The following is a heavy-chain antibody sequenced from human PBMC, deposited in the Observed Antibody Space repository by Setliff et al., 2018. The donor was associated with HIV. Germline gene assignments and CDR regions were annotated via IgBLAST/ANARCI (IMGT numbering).Heavy chain of an antibody. CDR1: GYTFNNYY. CDR3: ARARTDHYDRGRRSHYYIDV. V-gene: IGHV1-46*02. J-gene: IGHJ6*03. Sequence: ASVKVSCKASGYTFNNYYMHWVRQAPGQGLEWMGIINPSDNRTYYAQKFQGRVTMTRDTSTSSVYMGLRSLRSEDTAVYYCARARTDHYDRGRRSHYYIDVWGKGTTVTVSS. D-gene: IGHD3-22*01. CDR2: INPSDNRT.